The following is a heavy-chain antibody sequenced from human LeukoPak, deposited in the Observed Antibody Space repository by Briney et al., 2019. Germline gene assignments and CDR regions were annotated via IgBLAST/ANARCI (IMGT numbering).Heavy chain of an antibody. CDR1: GGSISSSSYY. V-gene: IGHV4-39*01. Sequence: SETLSLTCTVSGGSISSSSYYWGWIRQPPGKGLEWIGSIYYSGSTYYNPSLKSRVTISVDTSKNQFSLKLSSVTAADTAVYYCARFSSGYSYYWGQGTLVTVFS. CDR2: IYYSGST. CDR3: ARFSSGYSYY. D-gene: IGHD3-22*01. J-gene: IGHJ4*02.